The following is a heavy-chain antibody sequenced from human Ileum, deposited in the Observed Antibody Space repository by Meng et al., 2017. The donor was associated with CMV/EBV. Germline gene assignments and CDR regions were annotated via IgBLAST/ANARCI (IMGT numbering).Heavy chain of an antibody. V-gene: IGHV3-23*01. J-gene: IGHJ4*02. CDR2: IGGSGDLT. Sequence: GESLKISCAASGFAFSSNVMNWVRRAPGKGLEWVSSIGGSGDLTWYADSVRGRFTISRDNSKNTVFLHMNSLRADDTAVYFCAKTTRSPYSWGQGTLVTVSS. CDR3: AKTTRSPYS. CDR1: GFAFSSNV. D-gene: IGHD1-14*01.